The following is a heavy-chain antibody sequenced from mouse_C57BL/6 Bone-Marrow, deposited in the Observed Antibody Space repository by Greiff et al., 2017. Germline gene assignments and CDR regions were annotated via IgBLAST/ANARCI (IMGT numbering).Heavy chain of an antibody. J-gene: IGHJ4*01. CDR1: GYTFTSYW. D-gene: IGHD1-1*01. Sequence: QVQLQQPGAELVKPGASVKLSCKASGYTFTSYWMHWVKQRPGRGLEWIGRIDPNSGGTKYNEKFKSKATLTVDKPSSTAYMQLSSLTSEDSAVYYCARSRGHITTVVATDAMDYWGQGTSVTVSS. CDR2: IDPNSGGT. CDR3: ARSRGHITTVVATDAMDY. V-gene: IGHV1-72*01.